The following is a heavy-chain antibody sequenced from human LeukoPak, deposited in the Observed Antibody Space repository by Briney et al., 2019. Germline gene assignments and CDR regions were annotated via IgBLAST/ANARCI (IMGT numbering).Heavy chain of an antibody. Sequence: ASVKVSFKASGCTFSGYYMHWVRQAPGQGLEWMGWIIPNSGGANYAQKFRGRVTMTMDTSINTAYMELSSLRSDDTAVYYCARGGKSELGTCDFWGQGTLVTVSA. CDR2: IIPNSGGA. CDR3: ARGGKSELGTCDF. D-gene: IGHD7-27*01. CDR1: GCTFSGYY. J-gene: IGHJ4*02. V-gene: IGHV1-2*02.